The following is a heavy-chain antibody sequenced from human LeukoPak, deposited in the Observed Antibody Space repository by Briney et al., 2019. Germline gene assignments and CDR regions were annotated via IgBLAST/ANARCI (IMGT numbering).Heavy chain of an antibody. D-gene: IGHD2-21*02. CDR3: ARTTAHWYFDL. V-gene: IGHV4-4*07. CDR2: IHSSGNT. CDR1: GGSISSYY. J-gene: IGHJ2*01. Sequence: PSETLSLTCTVSGGSISSYYWSWIRIRQPAGKGLEWIGRIHSSGNTNYNPSLKGRVTMSVDTSKNQFSLSLTSVTAADTPVYYCARTTAHWYFDLWGRGTLVSVSS.